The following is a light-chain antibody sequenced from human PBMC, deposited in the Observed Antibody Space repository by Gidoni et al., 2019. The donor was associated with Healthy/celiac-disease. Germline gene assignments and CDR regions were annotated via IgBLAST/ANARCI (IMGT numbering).Light chain of an antibody. CDR3: QQHDSYPQVT. CDR2: AAS. J-gene: IGKJ5*01. Sequence: DIQLTSPSSFLSASVGDRVTITCQASQGISSYLAWYQQKPGKAPKLLIYAASTLKSGVPSRFSGSGSGTDFTLTISSLQPEDFATYYCQQHDSYPQVTFGQGTRLEIK. V-gene: IGKV1-9*01. CDR1: QGISSY.